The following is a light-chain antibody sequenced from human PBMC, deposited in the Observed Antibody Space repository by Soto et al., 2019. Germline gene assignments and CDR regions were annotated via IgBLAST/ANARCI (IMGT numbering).Light chain of an antibody. CDR1: STDVGGYNY. V-gene: IGLV2-11*01. J-gene: IGLJ7*01. CDR2: DVS. Sequence: QSALTQPRSVSGSPGQSGTISCTGTSTDVGGYNYVSWYQQHPGKVPKLMLYDVSKRPSGVPDRFSGSKSGNTASLTISGLQAEDEADYYCCPYAGRDTLYVFGSGTQLTVL. CDR3: CPYAGRDTLYV.